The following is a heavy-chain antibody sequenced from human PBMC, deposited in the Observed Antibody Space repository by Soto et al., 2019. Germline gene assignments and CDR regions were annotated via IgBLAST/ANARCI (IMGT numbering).Heavy chain of an antibody. J-gene: IGHJ4*01. CDR2: IKSKTHGVTT. D-gene: IGHD2-21*02. CDR1: GFTFSNAR. V-gene: IGHV3-15*01. CDR3: TTGPGGDWQDY. Sequence: GGSLRLSCAVSGFTFSNARMTWVRQAPGKGLEWVGRIKSKTHGVTTDYASPVKGRFTISRDDSKDTLYLQMNSLKTEDTAVYYCTTGPGGDWQDYWGHGTLVPVSS.